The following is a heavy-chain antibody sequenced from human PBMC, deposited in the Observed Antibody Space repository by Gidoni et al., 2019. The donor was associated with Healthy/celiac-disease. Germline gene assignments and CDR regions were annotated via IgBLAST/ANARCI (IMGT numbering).Heavy chain of an antibody. Sequence: EVQLVESGGGLVQPGGSLRLSCAASGFTFSSYEMNWVRQAPGKGLEWVSYISSSGSTIYYADSVKGRFTISRDNAKNSLYLQMNSLRAEDTAVYYCASGDSYSSSLNWFDPWGQGTLVTVSS. J-gene: IGHJ5*02. D-gene: IGHD6-13*01. CDR3: ASGDSYSSSLNWFDP. CDR1: GFTFSSYE. CDR2: ISSSGSTI. V-gene: IGHV3-48*03.